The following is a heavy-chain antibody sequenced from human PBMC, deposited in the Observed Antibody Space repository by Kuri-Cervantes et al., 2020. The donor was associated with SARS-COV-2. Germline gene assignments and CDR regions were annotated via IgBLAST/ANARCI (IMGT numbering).Heavy chain of an antibody. CDR1: DASFSIYY. D-gene: IGHD4-17*01. Sequence: SETLSLTCALYDASFSIYYWSWVRQPPGRGLEWIADINQSGSTNYNPSLKSRLTISVDTSKNQFFLRLTSVTAADTAVYYCTTVTPTSVFDFWGQGTLVTVSS. CDR3: TTVTPTSVFDF. CDR2: INQSGST. V-gene: IGHV4-34*07. J-gene: IGHJ4*02.